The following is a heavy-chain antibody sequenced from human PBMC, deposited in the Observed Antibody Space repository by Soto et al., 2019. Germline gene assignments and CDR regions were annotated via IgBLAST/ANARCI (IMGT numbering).Heavy chain of an antibody. J-gene: IGHJ4*02. D-gene: IGHD3-16*01. Sequence: QVQLVESGGGVVQPGRSLRLSCAASGFSFSSYGMLWVRQAPGKGLEWVARIWYDGSKKYYADSVEGRFTISRDNSKNTLYLQMNSLRAKDTAVYYCAAAFGEEWGQGTLVTVSS. CDR1: GFSFSSYG. CDR2: IWYDGSKK. V-gene: IGHV3-33*01. CDR3: AAAFGEE.